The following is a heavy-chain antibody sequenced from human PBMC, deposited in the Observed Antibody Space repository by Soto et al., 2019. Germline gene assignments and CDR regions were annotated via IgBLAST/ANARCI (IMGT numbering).Heavy chain of an antibody. Sequence: EVQLVESGGGLVKPGGSLRLSCAASGFTFSSYSMNWVRQAPGKGLEWVSSISSSSSYIYYADSVKGRFTISRDNAKNSLYLQMNTLRADDTAVYYCARDPRPHPRNYYYYMDVWGKGTTVTVSS. CDR1: GFTFSSYS. CDR3: ARDPRPHPRNYYYYMDV. J-gene: IGHJ6*03. CDR2: ISSSSSYI. V-gene: IGHV3-21*01.